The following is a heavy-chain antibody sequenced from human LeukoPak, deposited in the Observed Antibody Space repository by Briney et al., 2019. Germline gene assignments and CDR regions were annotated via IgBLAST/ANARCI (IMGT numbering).Heavy chain of an antibody. CDR2: IKSKTDGGTT. CDR1: GFTFSNAW. D-gene: IGHD3/OR15-3a*01. V-gene: IGHV3-15*01. Sequence: PGGSLRLSCAASGFTFSNAWMSWVRQAPGKGLEWDGRIKSKTDGGTTDYAAPVKGRFTISRDDSKNTLYLQMNSLKTEDTAVYYCTPLGLTWGQGTLVTVSS. CDR3: TPLGLT. J-gene: IGHJ5*02.